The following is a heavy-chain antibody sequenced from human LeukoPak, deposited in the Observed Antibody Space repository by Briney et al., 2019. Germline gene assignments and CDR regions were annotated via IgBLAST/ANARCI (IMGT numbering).Heavy chain of an antibody. CDR3: AKDAKPYYYDSSGYYHAGAFDI. V-gene: IGHV3-23*01. J-gene: IGHJ3*02. Sequence: GGSLRLSCAASGFTFSSYAMSWVRRAPGKGLEWVSAISGSDGSTYYADSVKGRFTISRDNSKNTLHLQMNSLRAEDTAVYYCAKDAKPYYYDSSGYYHAGAFDIWGQGTMVTVSS. CDR1: GFTFSSYA. CDR2: ISGSDGST. D-gene: IGHD3-22*01.